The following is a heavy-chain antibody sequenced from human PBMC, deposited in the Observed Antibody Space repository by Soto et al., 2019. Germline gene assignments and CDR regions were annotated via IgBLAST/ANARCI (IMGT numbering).Heavy chain of an antibody. Sequence: EVQLVESGGGLVQPGRSLRLSCAASGFTFDDYAMHWVRQAPGKGLEWVSGISWNSGSIGYADSVKGRFTISRDNAKNHLHLQMNSLRAEDTALYYCAKDHCTGSRCYSDYWGQGTLVTVSS. CDR1: GFTFDDYA. V-gene: IGHV3-9*01. D-gene: IGHD2-8*02. CDR2: ISWNSGSI. J-gene: IGHJ4*02. CDR3: AKDHCTGSRCYSDY.